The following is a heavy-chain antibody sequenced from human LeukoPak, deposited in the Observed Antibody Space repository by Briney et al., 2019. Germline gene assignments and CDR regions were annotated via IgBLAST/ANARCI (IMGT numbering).Heavy chain of an antibody. Sequence: ARSLRLSCSAAGFTFSDYDMNRVRQAPGKGLEWVSSISYLSSHVYYGDSVKGRFSISRDNAKNSLYLQMNSLGAEDTAIYYCGRAFPPLRTSSAGDLWGQGILVTVSS. CDR3: GRAFPPLRTSSAGDL. V-gene: IGHV3-21*01. CDR2: ISYLSSHV. J-gene: IGHJ4*02. D-gene: IGHD3-16*01. CDR1: GFTFSDYD.